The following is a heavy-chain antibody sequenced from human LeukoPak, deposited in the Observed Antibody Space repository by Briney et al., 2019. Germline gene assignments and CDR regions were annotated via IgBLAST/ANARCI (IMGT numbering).Heavy chain of an antibody. D-gene: IGHD5-24*01. CDR2: ISYDGTNK. CDR3: ARAPLERWLQVDY. CDR1: GFTFNSYT. J-gene: IGHJ4*02. V-gene: IGHV3-30*04. Sequence: PGRSLRLSCAASGFTFNSYTMHWVRQAPDKGLEWVSVISYDGTNKYYGDSVKGRFTISRDNSKNTLYLQMNSLRAEDMAVYYCARAPLERWLQVDYWGQGTLVTVSS.